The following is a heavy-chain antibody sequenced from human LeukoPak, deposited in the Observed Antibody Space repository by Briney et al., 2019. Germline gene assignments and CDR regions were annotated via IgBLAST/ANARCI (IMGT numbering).Heavy chain of an antibody. CDR3: AKDNSQWYYDSSGYYGFDY. V-gene: IGHV3-30*02. J-gene: IGHJ4*02. CDR1: GFTFSSYG. CDR2: IRYDGSNK. Sequence: PGGSLRLSCAASGFTFSSYGMHWVRQAPGKGLEWVAFIRYDGSNKYYADSVKGRFTISRDNSKNTLYLQMNSLRAEDTAVYYCAKDNSQWYYDSSGYYGFDYWGQGTLVTVSS. D-gene: IGHD3-22*01.